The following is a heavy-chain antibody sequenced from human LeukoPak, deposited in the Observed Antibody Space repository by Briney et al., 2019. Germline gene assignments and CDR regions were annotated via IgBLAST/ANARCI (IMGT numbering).Heavy chain of an antibody. CDR3: ARDPDSGSYFRDAFDI. D-gene: IGHD1-26*01. V-gene: IGHV3-7*01. CDR2: IKQDGSEK. Sequence: GGSLRLSCAASGFTFSSYWMSWVRQAPGKGLEWVANIKQDGSEKYYVDSVKGRFTISRDNAKNSLYLQMNSLRAEDTAVYYCARDPDSGSYFRDAFDIWGQGTMVTVSS. CDR1: GFTFSSYW. J-gene: IGHJ3*02.